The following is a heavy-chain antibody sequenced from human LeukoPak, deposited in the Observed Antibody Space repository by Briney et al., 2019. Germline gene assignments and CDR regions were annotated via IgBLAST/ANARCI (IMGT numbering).Heavy chain of an antibody. CDR1: GFTFSRCA. Sequence: HPGGSLRLSCAASGFTFSRCAMSWVRQAPGKGLGWVSAISGSGGSTSYADSVKGRFTISRDNSKNTLFLQMNSLRAEDTAVYYWAKETASGYGAFDVWGQGSIVTVSS. J-gene: IGHJ3*01. CDR3: AKETASGYGAFDV. D-gene: IGHD3-22*01. CDR2: ISGSGGST. V-gene: IGHV3-23*01.